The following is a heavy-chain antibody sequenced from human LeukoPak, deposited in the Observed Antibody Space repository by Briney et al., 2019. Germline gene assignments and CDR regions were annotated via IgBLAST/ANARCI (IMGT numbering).Heavy chain of an antibody. CDR2: IYHSGST. Sequence: SETLSLTCAVSGYSISSGYYWGWIRQPPGKGLEWVGSIYHSGSTYYNTSLKSGVTISVDPSKNQFSLKLSPVTAADTAVYYCARHQGYSNYVGYWGQGTLVTVSS. D-gene: IGHD4-11*01. CDR3: ARHQGYSNYVGY. CDR1: GYSISSGYY. J-gene: IGHJ4*02. V-gene: IGHV4-38-2*01.